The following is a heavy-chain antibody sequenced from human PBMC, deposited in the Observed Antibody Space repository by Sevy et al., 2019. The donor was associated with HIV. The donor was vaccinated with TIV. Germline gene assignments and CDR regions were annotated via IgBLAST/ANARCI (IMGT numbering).Heavy chain of an antibody. V-gene: IGHV3-11*04. J-gene: IGHJ5*02. CDR1: GFTFSNYY. CDR2: ISGSGSTI. CDR3: ARDLWLGGFGGDWFDP. D-gene: IGHD3-16*01. Sequence: GGSLRLSCAASGFTFSNYYMSWIRQAPGKGLEWVSYISGSGSTIYYADSVKGRFTISRDNARPSLFLQMDSLRAEDTAVYYWARDLWLGGFGGDWFDPWGQGSLVTVSS.